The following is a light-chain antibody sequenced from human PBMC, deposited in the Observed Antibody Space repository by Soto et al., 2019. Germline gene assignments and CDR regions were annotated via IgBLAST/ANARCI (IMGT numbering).Light chain of an antibody. CDR1: QSVSSSY. V-gene: IGKV3-20*01. Sequence: EVVLTQSPGTLSLSPGERATLSCRASQSVSSSYLAWYQQKPGQAPRLLIHGASSRATGIPDRIGGSGSGTDFTLTISRLEPEDFAVYYCQQYGSSPITFGQGTRLEI. CDR2: GAS. CDR3: QQYGSSPIT. J-gene: IGKJ5*01.